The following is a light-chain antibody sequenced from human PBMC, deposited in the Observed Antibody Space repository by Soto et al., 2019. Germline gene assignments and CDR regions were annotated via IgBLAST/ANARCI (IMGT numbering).Light chain of an antibody. Sequence: QSALTQPASVSGSPGQLSTISFAGTMRDVGAYNLVSWYQQHPGRAPQLIISEVRNRPSGISFRFSGSKSGNTASLTISGLQAEDEAAYYCSSYTSKSSLIFGGGTKLTVL. J-gene: IGLJ2*01. V-gene: IGLV2-14*01. CDR2: EVR. CDR3: SSYTSKSSLI. CDR1: MRDVGAYNL.